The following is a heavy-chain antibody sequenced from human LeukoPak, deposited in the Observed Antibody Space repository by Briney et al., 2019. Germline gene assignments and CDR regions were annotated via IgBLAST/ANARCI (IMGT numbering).Heavy chain of an antibody. CDR3: ARNGYCSSTSCFNWFDP. CDR2: IYYSGST. V-gene: IGHV4-39*01. Sequence: SETLSLTCTVSGGSISSSSYYWGWIRQPPGKGLEWIGSIYYSGSTYYNPSLKSRVTISVDTSKNQFSLKLSSVTAADTAVYYCARNGYCSSTSCFNWFDPWGQGTLVTVSS. CDR1: GGSISSSSYY. J-gene: IGHJ5*02. D-gene: IGHD2-2*03.